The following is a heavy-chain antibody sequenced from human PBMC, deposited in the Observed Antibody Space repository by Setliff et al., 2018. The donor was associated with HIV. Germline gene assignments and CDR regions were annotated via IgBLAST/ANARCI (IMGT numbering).Heavy chain of an antibody. CDR2: IYYSGST. V-gene: IGHV4-39*07. J-gene: IGHJ4*02. D-gene: IGHD2-2*01. Sequence: LSLTCILSGGSISTSNYYWGWIRQPPGKGLEWIGSIYYSGSTYYTPSLKSRVTISVDTSKNQFSLKLSSVTAADTAVYYCARGFDYAQRPPLYYFDFWGQGTLVTVSS. CDR3: ARGFDYAQRPPLYYFDF. CDR1: GGSISTSNYY.